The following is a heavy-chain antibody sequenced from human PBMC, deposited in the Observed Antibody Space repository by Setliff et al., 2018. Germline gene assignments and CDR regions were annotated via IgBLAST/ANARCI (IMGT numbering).Heavy chain of an antibody. J-gene: IGHJ5*02. CDR3: ARVRYYYDSSGWFDP. Sequence: VASVKVSCKASGYTFTSYGISWVRQAPRQGLEWMGWISAYNGNTNYAQKLQGRVTMTTDTSTSTAYMELRSLRSDDTAVYYCARVRYYYDSSGWFDPWGQGTLVTVSS. CDR2: ISAYNGNT. V-gene: IGHV1-18*01. D-gene: IGHD3-22*01. CDR1: GYTFTSYG.